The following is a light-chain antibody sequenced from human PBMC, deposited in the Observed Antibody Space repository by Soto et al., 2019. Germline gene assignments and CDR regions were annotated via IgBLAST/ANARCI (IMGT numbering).Light chain of an antibody. CDR3: CSFANNHYV. V-gene: IGLV1-40*01. Sequence: QSVLTQPPSVSGAPGQRVTISCTGSSSNIGAGYGVHWYQQIPGTAPKLLIYGNSDRPSGVPDRFSGSKSGNTASLTISRLQADDEADYYCCSFANNHYVFGGGTKVTVL. J-gene: IGLJ1*01. CDR2: GNS. CDR1: SSNIGAGYG.